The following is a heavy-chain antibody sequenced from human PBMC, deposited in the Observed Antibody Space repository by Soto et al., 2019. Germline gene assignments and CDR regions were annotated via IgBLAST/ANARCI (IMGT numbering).Heavy chain of an antibody. Sequence: GASVKVSCKASGGTFSSYAISWVRQAPGQGLEWMGGIIPIFGTANYAQKFQGRVTITADKSTSTAYMELSSLRSEDTAVYYCARFDLLWFGELLPLYYGMDVWGQGTTVTVSS. J-gene: IGHJ6*02. CDR2: IIPIFGTA. CDR1: GGTFSSYA. CDR3: ARFDLLWFGELLPLYYGMDV. D-gene: IGHD3-10*01. V-gene: IGHV1-69*06.